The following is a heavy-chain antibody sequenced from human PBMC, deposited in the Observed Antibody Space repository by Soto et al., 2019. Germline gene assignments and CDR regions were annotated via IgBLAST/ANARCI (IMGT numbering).Heavy chain of an antibody. D-gene: IGHD3-9*01. CDR3: ARHYYGILTWNNWFDL. CDR1: GYSFTNYW. J-gene: IGHJ5*02. V-gene: IGHV5-10-1*01. Sequence: GESLKISCKGSGYSFTNYWISWVRQMPGKGLEWMGKIDPSDSYTNYSPSFQGHVTISVDKSISTAYVQWNSLKASDTAVYFCARHYYGILTWNNWFDLWGQGTLVTVSS. CDR2: IDPSDSYT.